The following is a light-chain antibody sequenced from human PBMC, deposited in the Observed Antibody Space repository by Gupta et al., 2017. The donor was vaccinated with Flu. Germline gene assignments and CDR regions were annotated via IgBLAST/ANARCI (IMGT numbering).Light chain of an antibody. V-gene: IGKV3-15*01. J-gene: IGKJ4*01. CDR2: GAS. Sequence: ATLSVSPGEGATLSCRASQSIRTNLAWYQQKPGQSPRLLIYGASARATGIPARFNGSGYGTEFTLSISSLQSEDFAVYYCQQYSDWPPLTFGGGTKVEI. CDR3: QQYSDWPPLT. CDR1: QSIRTN.